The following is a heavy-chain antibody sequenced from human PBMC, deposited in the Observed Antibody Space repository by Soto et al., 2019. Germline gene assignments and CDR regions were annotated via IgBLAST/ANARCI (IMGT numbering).Heavy chain of an antibody. Sequence: SVKVSCKASGGTFSRYAISWVRQAPGQGLEWMGEIIPIFGTANYAQKFQGRVTITADESTSTAYMELSSLRSEDTAVYYCARDRGPSSGYYPYWFDPWG. CDR2: IIPIFGTA. D-gene: IGHD3-22*01. CDR1: GGTFSRYA. V-gene: IGHV1-69*13. J-gene: IGHJ5*02. CDR3: ARDRGPSSGYYPYWFDP.